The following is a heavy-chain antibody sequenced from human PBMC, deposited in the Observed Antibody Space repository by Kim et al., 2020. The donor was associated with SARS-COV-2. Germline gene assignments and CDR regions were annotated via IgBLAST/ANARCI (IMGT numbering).Heavy chain of an antibody. CDR3: TTGTRPY. D-gene: IGHD3-10*01. V-gene: IGHV3-15*01. CDR2: IKSKTDGGTI. CDR1: GLRFSNAW. Sequence: GGSLRLSCAASGLRFSNAWMSWVRQAPGKGLECIGRIKSKTDGGTIDDIAHVEGRFTISRDDSKNTLHLQMNSLKTEDTAVNYCTTGTRPYWGQGTLVTVCS. J-gene: IGHJ4*02.